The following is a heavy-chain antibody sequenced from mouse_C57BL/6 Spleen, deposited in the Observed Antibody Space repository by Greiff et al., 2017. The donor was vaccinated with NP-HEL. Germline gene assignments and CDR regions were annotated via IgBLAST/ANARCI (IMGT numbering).Heavy chain of an antibody. Sequence: EVKVVESGGGLVKPGGSLKLSCAASGFTFSDYGMHWVRQAPEKGLEWVAYISSGSSTIYYADTVKGRFTISRDNAKNTLFLQMTSLRSEDTAMYYCARGGAYYSNYNAMDYWGQGTSVTVSS. J-gene: IGHJ4*01. V-gene: IGHV5-17*01. CDR1: GFTFSDYG. CDR3: ARGGAYYSNYNAMDY. CDR2: ISSGSSTI. D-gene: IGHD2-5*01.